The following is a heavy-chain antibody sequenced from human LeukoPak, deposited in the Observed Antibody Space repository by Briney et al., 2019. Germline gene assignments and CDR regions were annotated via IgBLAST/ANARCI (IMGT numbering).Heavy chain of an antibody. CDR3: ARDHGDAGTYFDY. D-gene: IGHD4-17*01. J-gene: IGHJ4*02. V-gene: IGHV3-64*01. Sequence: PGGSLRLSCAASGFTFSSYAMHWVRQAPGKGLEYVSAISSNGGSTYYANSVKGRFTISRDNSKNTLYLQMGSLRAEDMAVYYCARDHGDAGTYFDYWGQGTLVTVSS. CDR2: ISSNGGST. CDR1: GFTFSSYA.